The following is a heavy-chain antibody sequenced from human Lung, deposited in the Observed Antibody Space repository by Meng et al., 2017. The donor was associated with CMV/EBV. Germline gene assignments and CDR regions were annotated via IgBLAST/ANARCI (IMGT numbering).Heavy chain of an antibody. CDR3: ARGAHYDILTGYYTLFDY. Sequence: TLSSYAISWVRQAPGQGLEWMGGIIPILGIANYAQKFQGRVTITADKSTSTAYMELSSLRSEDTAVYYCARGAHYDILTGYYTLFDYWGQGTLVTVSS. CDR1: TLSSYA. CDR2: IIPILGIA. V-gene: IGHV1-69*10. J-gene: IGHJ4*02. D-gene: IGHD3-9*01.